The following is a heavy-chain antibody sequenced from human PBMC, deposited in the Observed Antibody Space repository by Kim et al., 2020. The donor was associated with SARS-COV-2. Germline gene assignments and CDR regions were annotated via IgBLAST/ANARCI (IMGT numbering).Heavy chain of an antibody. V-gene: IGHV3-23*01. CDR3: AKELTLDYGIFNFYY. CDR2: ISGTGSST. CDR1: GITFSSYF. J-gene: IGHJ4*01. D-gene: IGHD4-17*01. Sequence: GGSLRLSCAASGITFSSYFMSWVRQAPGNGLEWVSSISGTGSSTNYADSVKGRFTISRDNSRNTLYLQMTNLRADDTAVYYCAKELTLDYGIFNFYYWG.